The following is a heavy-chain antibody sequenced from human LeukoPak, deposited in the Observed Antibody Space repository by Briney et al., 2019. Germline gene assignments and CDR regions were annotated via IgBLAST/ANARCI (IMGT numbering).Heavy chain of an antibody. CDR1: GHTPTELS. CDR2: FDPEDGET. CDR3: ATGRRGYSYGYGYWYFDL. D-gene: IGHD5-18*01. Sequence: ASVKVSCKVSGHTPTELSTHWVRQAPGKGLEWMGGFDPEDGETIYAQKFQGRVTMTEDTSTDTAYMELSSLRSEDTAVYYCATGRRGYSYGYGYWYFDLWGRGTLVTVSS. J-gene: IGHJ2*01. V-gene: IGHV1-24*01.